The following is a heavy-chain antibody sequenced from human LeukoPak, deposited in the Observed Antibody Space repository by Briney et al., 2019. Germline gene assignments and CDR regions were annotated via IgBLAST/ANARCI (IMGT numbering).Heavy chain of an antibody. CDR2: IWYDGSNK. Sequence: GGSLRLSCAASGFTFSSYGMHWVRQAPGKGLEWVAVIWYDGSNKYNADSVKGRFTISRDNSKNTLYLQMNSLRAEDTAVYYCAKSDYGDRYFDYWGQGTLVTVSS. V-gene: IGHV3-33*06. D-gene: IGHD4-17*01. J-gene: IGHJ4*02. CDR3: AKSDYGDRYFDY. CDR1: GFTFSSYG.